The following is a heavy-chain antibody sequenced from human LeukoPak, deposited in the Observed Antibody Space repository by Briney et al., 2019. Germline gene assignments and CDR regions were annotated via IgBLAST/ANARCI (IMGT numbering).Heavy chain of an antibody. Sequence: SETLSLTCTVSGGSISSYYWSWIRQPAGKGLEWIGRIYTSGSTNYNPSLKSRVTMSVDTSKNQFSLKLSSVTAADTAVYYCARDLGWLRFNWFDPWGQGTLVTVSS. CDR3: ARDLGWLRFNWFDP. CDR1: GGSISSYY. J-gene: IGHJ5*02. V-gene: IGHV4-4*07. D-gene: IGHD5-12*01. CDR2: IYTSGST.